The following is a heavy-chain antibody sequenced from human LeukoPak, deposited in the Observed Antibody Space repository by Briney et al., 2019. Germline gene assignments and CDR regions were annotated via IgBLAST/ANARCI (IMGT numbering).Heavy chain of an antibody. J-gene: IGHJ4*02. D-gene: IGHD3-10*01. CDR3: AKGTQGTTYYYRSGSYYNQEHYFDY. V-gene: IGHV3-23*01. Sequence: GGSLRLSCAASGFTFSSYAMSWVRQAPGKGLEWVSAISGSGGSTYYADSVKGRFTISRDNSKNTLYLQMNSLRAEDTAVYYCAKGTQGTTYYYRSGSYYNQEHYFDYWGQGTLVTVSS. CDR1: GFTFSSYA. CDR2: ISGSGGST.